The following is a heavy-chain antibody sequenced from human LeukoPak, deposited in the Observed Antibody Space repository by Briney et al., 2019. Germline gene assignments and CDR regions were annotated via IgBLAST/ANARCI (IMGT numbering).Heavy chain of an antibody. CDR2: IKTKTDGGTT. J-gene: IGHJ4*02. CDR3: TTLYGSGNYY. V-gene: IGHV3-15*01. CDR1: GFTFSNAW. Sequence: GGSLRLSCAASGFTFSNAWMSWVRQAPGKGLEWVGQIKTKTDGGTTESPATVKARFTISRDDSKNTLYLRMNSPKIEDTAMYYCTTLYGSGNYYWGQGTLVTVSS. D-gene: IGHD3-10*01.